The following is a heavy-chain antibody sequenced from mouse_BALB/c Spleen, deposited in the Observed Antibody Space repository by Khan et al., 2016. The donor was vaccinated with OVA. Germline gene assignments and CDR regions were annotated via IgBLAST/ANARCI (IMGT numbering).Heavy chain of an antibody. CDR2: INTHSGVP. CDR3: ARGEAADDRNVEGAMEY. J-gene: IGHJ4*01. CDR1: GYTFTTAG. V-gene: IGHV9-4*02. Sequence: LVESGPELKKPGETVRISCKASGYTFTTAGMQWVQQMPGKGLKWIGWINTHSGVPKYEEDFKGRFAFTSETSSNTAYLQITSLTTEDKATYFCARGEAADDRNVEGAMEYWGQGTSVTVSS.